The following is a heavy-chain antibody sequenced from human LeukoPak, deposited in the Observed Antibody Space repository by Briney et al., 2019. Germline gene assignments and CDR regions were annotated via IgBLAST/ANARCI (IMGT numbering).Heavy chain of an antibody. CDR2: INQSGST. J-gene: IGHJ4*02. D-gene: IGHD1-1*01. CDR1: GGSLRGYY. CDR3: ARGRGYDPVVFYFDS. Sequence: SETLSLTCAVYGGSLRGYYWSWIRQPPGKGLEWIGDINQSGSTDYNPSLKSRVTFFEDSSKNQFSLQLSSVTAADTAVYYCARGRGYDPVVFYFDSWGQGNLVIVSS. V-gene: IGHV4-34*01.